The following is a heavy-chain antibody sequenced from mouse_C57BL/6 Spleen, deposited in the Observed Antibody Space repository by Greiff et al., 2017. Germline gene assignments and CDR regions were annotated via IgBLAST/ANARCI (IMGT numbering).Heavy chain of an antibody. CDR1: GFTFSDYG. CDR2: ISSGSSTI. V-gene: IGHV5-17*01. Sequence: DVMLVESGGCLVKPGGSLKLSCAASGFTFSDYGMHWVRQAPEKGLEWVAYISSGSSTIYYADTVKGRFTISRDNAKNTLFLQMTSLRSEDTAMYYCARPKADSWFAYWGQGTLVTVSA. CDR3: ARPKADSWFAY. J-gene: IGHJ3*01.